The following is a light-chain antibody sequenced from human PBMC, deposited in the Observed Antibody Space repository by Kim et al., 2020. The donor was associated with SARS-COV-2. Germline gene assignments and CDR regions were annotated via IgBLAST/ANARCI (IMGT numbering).Light chain of an antibody. V-gene: IGKV3D-15*01. Sequence: EIVMTQSPATPSVSPGERATLTCRASQSVNTKLAWYQQKGGRPPRILIYGASTRATGVPARFSGSGSGTDFTLTISSLQSEDFAVYYCQQYHDWAETFGQGTKVDIK. CDR2: GAS. CDR1: QSVNTK. CDR3: QQYHDWAET. J-gene: IGKJ1*01.